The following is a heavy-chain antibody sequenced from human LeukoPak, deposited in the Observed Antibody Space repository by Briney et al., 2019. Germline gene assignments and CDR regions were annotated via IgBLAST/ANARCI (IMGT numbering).Heavy chain of an antibody. CDR2: IRSKAYGGTT. J-gene: IGHJ4*02. CDR1: GFTFGDYA. D-gene: IGHD5-24*01. Sequence: PGGSLRLSXAASGFTFGDYAMSWVRQAPGKGLEWVGFIRSKAYGGTTEYAASVKGRFTISRDDSKSIAYLQMNSLKTEDTAVYYCTRERDGLDYWGQGTLVTVSS. V-gene: IGHV3-49*04. CDR3: TRERDGLDY.